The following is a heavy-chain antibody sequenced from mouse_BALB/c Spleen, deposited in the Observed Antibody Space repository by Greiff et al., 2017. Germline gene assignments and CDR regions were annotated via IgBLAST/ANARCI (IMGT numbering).Heavy chain of an antibody. CDR3: TRDYDAMDY. CDR1: GYTFTSYW. CDR2: IYPSDSYT. D-gene: IGHD1-1*01. J-gene: IGHJ4*01. V-gene: IGHV1-69*02. Sequence: QVQLQQPGAELVRPGASVKLSCKASGYTFTSYWINWVKQRPGQGLEWIGNIYPSDSYTNYNQKFKDKATLTVDKSSSTAYMQLSSPTSEDSAVYYCTRDYDAMDYWGQGTSGTVSS.